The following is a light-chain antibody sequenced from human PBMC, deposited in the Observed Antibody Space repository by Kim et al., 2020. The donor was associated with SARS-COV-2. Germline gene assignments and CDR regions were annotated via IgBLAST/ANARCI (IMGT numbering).Light chain of an antibody. CDR2: KDT. CDR3: QAWDSSTVI. J-gene: IGLJ2*01. CDR1: KLGNKY. V-gene: IGLV3-1*01. Sequence: SYELTQPRSVSVSPGQTASITCSGDKLGNKYVCWYQQKAGQSPDLVIYKDTKRPSGIPERFSGSNSGNTATLTISGTQAMDEADYYCQAWDSSTVIFGGGTQLTVL.